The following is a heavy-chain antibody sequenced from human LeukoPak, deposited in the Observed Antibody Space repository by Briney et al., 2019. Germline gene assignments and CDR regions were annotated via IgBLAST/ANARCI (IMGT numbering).Heavy chain of an antibody. D-gene: IGHD3-3*01. Sequence: PGGSLRLSCAASGFTFSSYSMNCVRQAPGKGLEWGSSISRSSSYIYYAASVKGRFTISRDNAKNSLYLQMNSLRAEDTAVYYCARDILEWVSSNIVVWGEGTKVTVSS. CDR3: ARDILEWVSSNIVV. CDR2: ISRSSSYI. J-gene: IGHJ6*03. CDR1: GFTFSSYS. V-gene: IGHV3-21*01.